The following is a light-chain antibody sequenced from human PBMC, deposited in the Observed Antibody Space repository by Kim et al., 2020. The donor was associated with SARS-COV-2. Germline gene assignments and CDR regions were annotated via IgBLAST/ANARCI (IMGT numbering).Light chain of an antibody. V-gene: IGLV1-40*01. CDR2: GNN. Sequence: ATGQRVTISCTGSSSNIGAAYDGHWYQKLPGTAPRLLVYGNNNRPSGVPDRFSASKSGTSASLAITGLQAEDEADYYCQSYDSGWVFGGGTKLTVL. CDR1: SSNIGAAYD. J-gene: IGLJ3*02. CDR3: QSYDSGWV.